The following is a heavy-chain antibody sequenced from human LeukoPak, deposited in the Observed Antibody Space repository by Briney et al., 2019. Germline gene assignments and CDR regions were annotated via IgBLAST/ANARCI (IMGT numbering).Heavy chain of an antibody. Sequence: GGSLRLSRAASGFTFSSYAMSWVRQTPGKGLEWVSGISGSGGSTYYADSVKGRFTISRDNSKNTLYLQMNSLRAEDAALYYCASLADFWSAFDYWGQGTLVTVSS. CDR3: ASLADFWSAFDY. D-gene: IGHD3-3*01. V-gene: IGHV3-23*01. J-gene: IGHJ4*02. CDR2: ISGSGGST. CDR1: GFTFSSYA.